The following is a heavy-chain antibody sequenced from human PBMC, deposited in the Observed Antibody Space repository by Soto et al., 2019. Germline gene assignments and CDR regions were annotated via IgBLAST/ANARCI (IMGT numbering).Heavy chain of an antibody. Sequence: TVSAGFTRRCDYHGSWIRQPPGKGLGWIGCFYYSGSTYNNPSLKSRVTISVDTSKNQFSLKLSSVTAADTAVYYCAILDGSGSRYYYSYGMDVGCQ. V-gene: IGHV4-30-4*08. D-gene: IGHD3-10*01. CDR3: AILDGSGSRYYYSYGMDV. J-gene: IGHJ6*02. CDR2: FYYSGST. CDR1: AGFTRRCDYH.